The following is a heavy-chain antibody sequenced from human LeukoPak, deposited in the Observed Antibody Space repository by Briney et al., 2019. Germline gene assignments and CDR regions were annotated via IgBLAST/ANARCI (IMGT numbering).Heavy chain of an antibody. J-gene: IGHJ4*02. CDR3: ARVEGP. CDR1: GFTFSTYS. CDR2: IKQDGSQK. V-gene: IGHV3-7*03. Sequence: GGSLRLSCVASGFTFSTYSMNWVRQAPGKGLEWVANIKQDGSQKYYVDSVKGRFTISRDNAKNSLYLQMNSLRAEDTAVYYCARVEGPWGQGTLVTVSS.